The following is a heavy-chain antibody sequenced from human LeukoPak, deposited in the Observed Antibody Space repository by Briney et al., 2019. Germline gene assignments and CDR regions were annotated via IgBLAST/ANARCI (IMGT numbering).Heavy chain of an antibody. CDR2: IYYSGST. Sequence: PETLSLTCTVSGGSISSYYWSWIRQPPGKGLEWIGYIYYSGSTNYNPSLKSRVTISVDTSKNQFSLKLSSVTAADTAVYYCARTGDTVTTGFYYFDYWGQGTLVTVSS. CDR3: ARTGDTVTTGFYYFDY. J-gene: IGHJ4*02. D-gene: IGHD4-17*01. V-gene: IGHV4-59*12. CDR1: GGSISSYY.